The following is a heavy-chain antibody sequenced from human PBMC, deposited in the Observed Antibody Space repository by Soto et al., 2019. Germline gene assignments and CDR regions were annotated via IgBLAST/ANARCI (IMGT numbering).Heavy chain of an antibody. V-gene: IGHV1-18*01. CDR3: ARGPKTITMVRGVIKWSFDP. D-gene: IGHD3-10*01. J-gene: IGHJ5*02. Sequence: ASVKVSCKASGYTFTSYGISWVRQAPGQGLEWMGWISAYNGNTNYAQKLQGRVTMTTDTSTSTAYMELRSLRSDDTAVYYCARGPKTITMVRGVIKWSFDPWGQGTLVTVSS. CDR2: ISAYNGNT. CDR1: GYTFTSYG.